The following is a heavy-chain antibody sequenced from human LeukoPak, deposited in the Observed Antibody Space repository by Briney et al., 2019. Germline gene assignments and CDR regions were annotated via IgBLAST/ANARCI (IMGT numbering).Heavy chain of an antibody. CDR1: GYTFTSYD. D-gene: IGHD3-22*01. V-gene: IGHV1-69*06. CDR2: IIPIFGTA. J-gene: IGHJ1*01. Sequence: SVTVSCKASGYTFTSYDINWVRQAPGQGLEWMGGIIPIFGTANYAQKFQGRVTITADKSTSTAYMELSSLRSEDTAVYYCATNSEYYYDSSAYFQHWGQGTLVTVSS. CDR3: ATNSEYYYDSSAYFQH.